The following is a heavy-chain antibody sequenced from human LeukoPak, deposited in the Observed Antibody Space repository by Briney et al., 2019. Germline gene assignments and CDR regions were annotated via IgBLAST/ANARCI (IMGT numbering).Heavy chain of an antibody. Sequence: GGSLRLSCAASGFTFSSYAMSWVRQAPGKGLEWVSAISGSGGSTYYADSVKGRFTISRDNSKNTLYLQMNSLRAEDTAVYYCAKVARGSMAARFPPLSSDYGGQGTLVTVSS. J-gene: IGHJ4*02. CDR2: ISGSGGST. V-gene: IGHV3-23*01. CDR1: GFTFSSYA. D-gene: IGHD6-6*01. CDR3: AKVARGSMAARFPPLSSDY.